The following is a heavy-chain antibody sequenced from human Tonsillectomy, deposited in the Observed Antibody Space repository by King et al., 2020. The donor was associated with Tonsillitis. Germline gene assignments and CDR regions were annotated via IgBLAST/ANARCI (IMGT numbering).Heavy chain of an antibody. J-gene: IGHJ4*02. Sequence: VQLVESGAEVKKPGSSVKVSCKASGGTFSSYAISWVRQATGQGLEWMGRIIPILGIANYAQKFQGRVTITADKSTSTAYMELSSLRSEDTAVYYCARSRDGYNYFDYWGQGTLVTVSS. CDR2: IIPILGIA. D-gene: IGHD5-24*01. CDR1: GGTFSSYA. CDR3: ARSRDGYNYFDY. V-gene: IGHV1-69*09.